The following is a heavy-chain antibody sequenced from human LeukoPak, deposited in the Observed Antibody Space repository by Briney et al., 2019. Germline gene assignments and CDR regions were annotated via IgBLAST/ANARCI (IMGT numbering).Heavy chain of an antibody. D-gene: IGHD6-19*01. CDR3: AKDNTIAVDRRPFDY. CDR2: ISGAGGST. CDR1: GFSFSNYA. Sequence: GGSLRLSCAASGFSFSNYAMSWVRQAPGKGLKWVSAISGAGGSTFYADSVKGRFTISRDNSKNTLYLQMNSLRAEDTAVYYCAKDNTIAVDRRPFDYWGQGTLVTVSS. V-gene: IGHV3-23*01. J-gene: IGHJ4*02.